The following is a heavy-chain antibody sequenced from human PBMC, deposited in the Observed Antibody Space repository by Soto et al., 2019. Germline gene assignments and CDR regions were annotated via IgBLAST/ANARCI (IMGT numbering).Heavy chain of an antibody. CDR2: ISYDGSNK. V-gene: IGHV3-30-3*01. Sequence: QVQLVESGGGVVQPGRSLRLSCAASGFTFSSYAMHWVRQAPGKGLEWVAVISYDGSNKYYADSVKGRFTISRDNSKNTLYLQMNSLRAEDTAVYYCERDTSGWYYWGQGTLVTVSS. CDR3: ERDTSGWYY. D-gene: IGHD6-19*01. J-gene: IGHJ4*02. CDR1: GFTFSSYA.